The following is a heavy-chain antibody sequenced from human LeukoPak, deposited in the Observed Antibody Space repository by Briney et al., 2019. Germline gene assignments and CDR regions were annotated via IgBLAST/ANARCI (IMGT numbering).Heavy chain of an antibody. Sequence: GGSLRLSCAASGYTFSGYEMNWVRQAPGKGLQWVSYISSSGSPINYADSVKGRFTISRDNAKNSLFLQMNSLRAEDTAVYYCTRGSSGSFDFWGQGTLVTVSS. CDR2: ISSSGSPI. D-gene: IGHD3-10*01. CDR3: TRGSSGSFDF. CDR1: GYTFSGYE. J-gene: IGHJ4*02. V-gene: IGHV3-48*03.